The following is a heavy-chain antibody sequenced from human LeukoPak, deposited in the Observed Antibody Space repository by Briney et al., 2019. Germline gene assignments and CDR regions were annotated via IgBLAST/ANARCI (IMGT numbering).Heavy chain of an antibody. D-gene: IGHD1-1*01. CDR3: AREKLYQRTNFDY. CDR2: IKQDGSEK. V-gene: IGHV3-7*01. Sequence: PGGSLRLSCAVSGFTFSDYYMSWVRQAPGKGLEWVANIKQDGSEKYYVDSVKGRFTISRDNAKNSLYLQMNSLRAEDTAVYYCAREKLYQRTNFDYWGQGTLVTVSS. J-gene: IGHJ4*02. CDR1: GFTFSDYY.